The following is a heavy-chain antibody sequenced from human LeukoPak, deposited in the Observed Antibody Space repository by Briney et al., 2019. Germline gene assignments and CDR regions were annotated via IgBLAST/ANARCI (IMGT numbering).Heavy chain of an antibody. CDR2: INPNSGGT. Sequence: ASVKVSCKASGYTFTGYYMHWVRQAPGQGLEWMGRINPNSGGTNYAQKFQGRVTMTRDTPISTAYMELSRLRSDDTAVYYCARDLSPTMIVATARLQHWGQGTLVTVSS. J-gene: IGHJ1*01. CDR3: ARDLSPTMIVATARLQH. D-gene: IGHD3-22*01. V-gene: IGHV1-2*06. CDR1: GYTFTGYY.